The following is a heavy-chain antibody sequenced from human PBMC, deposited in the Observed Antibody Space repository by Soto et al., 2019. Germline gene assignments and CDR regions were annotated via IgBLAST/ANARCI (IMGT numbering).Heavy chain of an antibody. CDR1: GYSFTSYW. CDR3: ARRSLTFCSSTSCYKDYYYYGMDV. V-gene: IGHV5-51*01. CDR2: IYPGDSDT. D-gene: IGHD2-2*02. Sequence: GESLKISCKGSGYSFTSYWIGWVRQMPGKGLEWMGIIYPGDSDTRYSPSFQGQVTISADKSISTAYLQWSSLKASDTAMYHCARRSLTFCSSTSCYKDYYYYGMDVWGQGATVTVSS. J-gene: IGHJ6*02.